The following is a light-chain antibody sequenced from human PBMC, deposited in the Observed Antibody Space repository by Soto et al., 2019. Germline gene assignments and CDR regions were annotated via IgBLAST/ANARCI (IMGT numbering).Light chain of an antibody. J-gene: IGLJ1*01. CDR2: DDT. CDR1: TSNLGNNY. V-gene: IGLV1-51*01. Sequence: QSVLAQPPSVSAAPGQRVTVSCSTTTSNLGNNYISWYQHLPGAAPRLLIYDDTERPSGIPDRFSGSRSATSATLGIAGLQTGDEAAYFCGAWDPRLNAYLFGTGTKVTVL. CDR3: GAWDPRLNAYL.